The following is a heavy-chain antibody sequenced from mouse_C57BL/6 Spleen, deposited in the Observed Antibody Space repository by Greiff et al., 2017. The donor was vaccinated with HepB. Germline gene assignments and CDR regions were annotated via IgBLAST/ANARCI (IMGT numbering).Heavy chain of an antibody. CDR2: INPNNGGT. V-gene: IGHV1-26*01. J-gene: IGHJ2*01. D-gene: IGHD2-3*01. Sequence: EVQLQQSGPELVKPGASVKISCKASGYTFTDYYMNWVKQSHGKSLEWIGDINPNNGGTSYNQKFKGKATLTVDKSSSTAYMELRSLTSEDSAVYYCARSGVYDGYSCDYWGQGTTLTVSS. CDR1: GYTFTDYY. CDR3: ARSGVYDGYSCDY.